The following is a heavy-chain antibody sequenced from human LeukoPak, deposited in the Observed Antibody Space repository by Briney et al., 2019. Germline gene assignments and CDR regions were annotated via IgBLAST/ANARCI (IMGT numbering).Heavy chain of an antibody. D-gene: IGHD3-3*01. J-gene: IGHJ4*02. CDR1: GGSISSSSYY. Sequence: PSETLSLTCTVSGGSISSSSYYWGWIRQPPGKGLEWIGSIYYSGSTYYNPSLKSRVTISVDTSKNQFSLKLSSVTAADTAVYYCARGDLRFLEWSPFHFDYWGQGTLVTVSS. CDR2: IYYSGST. CDR3: ARGDLRFLEWSPFHFDY. V-gene: IGHV4-39*01.